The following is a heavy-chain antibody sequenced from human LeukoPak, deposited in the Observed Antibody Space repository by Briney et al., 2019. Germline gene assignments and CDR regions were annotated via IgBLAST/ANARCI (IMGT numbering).Heavy chain of an antibody. D-gene: IGHD3-22*01. CDR3: ASSKYYYDSSGYFLLFDY. Sequence: SETLSLTCTVSGGSISSYYWSWIRQPAGKGLEWIGRIYTSGSTNYNPSLKSRVTMSVDTSKNQFSLKLSSVTAADTAVYYCASSKYYYDSSGYFLLFDYWGQGTLVTVSS. J-gene: IGHJ4*02. CDR1: GGSISSYY. V-gene: IGHV4-4*07. CDR2: IYTSGST.